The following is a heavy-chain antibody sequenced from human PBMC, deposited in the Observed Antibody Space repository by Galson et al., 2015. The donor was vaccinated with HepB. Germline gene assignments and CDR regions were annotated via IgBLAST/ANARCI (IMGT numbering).Heavy chain of an antibody. CDR3: ARQMPSGYSSALYYYYGMDV. V-gene: IGHV5-51*01. Sequence: QSGAEVKKPGESLKISCKGSGSSFTSYWIGWVRQMPGKGLEWMGIIYPGDSDTRYSPSFQGQVTISADKSISTAYLQWSSLKASDPAMYYCARQMPSGYSSALYYYYGMDVWGQGTTVTVSS. CDR1: GSSFTSYW. J-gene: IGHJ6*02. D-gene: IGHD3-22*01. CDR2: IYPGDSDT.